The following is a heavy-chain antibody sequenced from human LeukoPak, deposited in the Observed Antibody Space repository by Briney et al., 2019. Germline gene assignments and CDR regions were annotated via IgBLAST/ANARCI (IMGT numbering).Heavy chain of an antibody. D-gene: IGHD2-2*01. Sequence: ASVKVSCKASGYTFTGYFMHWVRQAPGQGLEWVGWINPSSGGTDYAQKFQGRVTMTRDTSISTAYMELSSLTSDDTAVYYCARDRPVSMPGTDFDYWGQGTLVTVSS. V-gene: IGHV1-2*02. CDR3: ARDRPVSMPGTDFDY. J-gene: IGHJ4*02. CDR1: GYTFTGYF. CDR2: INPSSGGT.